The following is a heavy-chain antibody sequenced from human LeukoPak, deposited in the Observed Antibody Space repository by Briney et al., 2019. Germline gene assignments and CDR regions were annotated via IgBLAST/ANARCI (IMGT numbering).Heavy chain of an antibody. D-gene: IGHD3-9*01. CDR1: GYTFTSYG. V-gene: IGHV1-18*01. CDR2: ISAYNGNT. J-gene: IGHJ4*02. CDR3: ANTPLYDILTGALDY. Sequence: GASVKVSCKASGYTFTSYGISWLRQAPGQGLEWMGWISAYNGNTNYAQKLQGRVTMTTDTSTSTAYMELRSLRSDDTAVYYCANTPLYDILTGALDYWGQGTLVTVSS.